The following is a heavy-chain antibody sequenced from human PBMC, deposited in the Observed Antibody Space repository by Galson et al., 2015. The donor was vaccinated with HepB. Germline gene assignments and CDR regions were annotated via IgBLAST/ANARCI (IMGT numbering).Heavy chain of an antibody. V-gene: IGHV3-23*01. Sequence: SLRLSCATSGFSFFDYAMSWVRQAPGKGLEWVSVISDSGDTTNYADSVKGRFIISRDNSENILYLQMNSLRDEDTAVYYCAKELFSLREYKVGEIVPSEQYGIDVWGQGTTVTVSS. CDR2: ISDSGDTT. CDR1: GFSFFDYA. J-gene: IGHJ6*02. D-gene: IGHD1/OR15-1a*01. CDR3: AKELFSLREYKVGEIVPSEQYGIDV.